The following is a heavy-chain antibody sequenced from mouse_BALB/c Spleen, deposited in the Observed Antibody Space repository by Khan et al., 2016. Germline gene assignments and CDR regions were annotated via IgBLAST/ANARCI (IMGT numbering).Heavy chain of an antibody. V-gene: IGHV5-4*02. CDR2: ISDGGSYT. Sequence: EVELVESGGGLVKPGGSLKLSCAASGFTFSDYYMYWVRQTPEKRLEWVATISDGGSYTYYTDSVKGRFTISRDNAKNNLYLQMSILKSDDTASYYCAREDLRLGFAYWGQGTLFTVSA. CDR1: GFTFSDYY. J-gene: IGHJ3*01. D-gene: IGHD2-12*01. CDR3: AREDLRLGFAY.